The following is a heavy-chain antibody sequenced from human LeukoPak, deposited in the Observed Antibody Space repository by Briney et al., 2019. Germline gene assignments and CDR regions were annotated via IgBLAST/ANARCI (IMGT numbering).Heavy chain of an antibody. V-gene: IGHV1-46*01. CDR2: INPSGGST. Sequence: ASVTVSCKAAGYSFTSYYMHWVRQSPGQGPEWMGIINPSGGSTSYAQKFQGRVTMTRDTSTSTVYMELSSLRSEDTAVYYCAREADIVVVPAAMTFDYWGQGTLVTVSS. CDR1: GYSFTSYY. D-gene: IGHD2-2*01. J-gene: IGHJ4*02. CDR3: AREADIVVVPAAMTFDY.